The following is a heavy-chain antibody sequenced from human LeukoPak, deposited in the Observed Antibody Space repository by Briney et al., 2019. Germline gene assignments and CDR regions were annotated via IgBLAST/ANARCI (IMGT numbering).Heavy chain of an antibody. CDR2: INPSGGST. CDR1: GYTFTRYY. Sequence: ASVKVSCKASGYTFTRYYMHRVPQAPGHGLEWMGIINPSGGSTSYAQKFQGRVTMTRDTSTSTVYMELSSLRSEDTAVYYRARDTGGGYFDWFQIDYWGQGTLVTVSS. D-gene: IGHD3-9*01. V-gene: IGHV1-46*01. J-gene: IGHJ4*02. CDR3: ARDTGGGYFDWFQIDY.